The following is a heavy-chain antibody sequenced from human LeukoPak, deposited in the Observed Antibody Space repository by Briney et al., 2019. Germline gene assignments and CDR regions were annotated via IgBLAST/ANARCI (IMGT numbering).Heavy chain of an antibody. Sequence: SGGSLRLSCAASGFTVSSNYMSWVRQAPGKGLEWVSVIYSGGSTYYADSVKGRFTISRDNSKSTLYLQMNSLRAEDTAVYYCARVRGSPRYFDYWGQGTLVTVSS. V-gene: IGHV3-53*01. CDR2: IYSGGST. J-gene: IGHJ4*02. CDR1: GFTVSSNY. D-gene: IGHD5-12*01. CDR3: ARVRGSPRYFDY.